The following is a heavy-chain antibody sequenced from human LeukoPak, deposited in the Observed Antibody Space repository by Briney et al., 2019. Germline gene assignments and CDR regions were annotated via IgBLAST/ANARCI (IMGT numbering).Heavy chain of an antibody. D-gene: IGHD6-19*01. CDR1: GFTFSDHF. CDR2: ISTTGGST. Sequence: GGSLRLSCAASGFTFSDHFMDWVRQAPGEGLEWVSSISTTGGSTQYADSVKGRFTISRDNSKNTLYLQMNSLRAEDTAVYYCAKNKQWLFDYWGQGSLVTVSS. J-gene: IGHJ4*02. CDR3: AKNKQWLFDY. V-gene: IGHV3-23*01.